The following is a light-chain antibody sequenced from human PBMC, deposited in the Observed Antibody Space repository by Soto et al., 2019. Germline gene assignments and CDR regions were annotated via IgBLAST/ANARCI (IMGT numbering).Light chain of an antibody. J-gene: IGKJ5*01. V-gene: IGKV1-13*02. CDR2: DAS. Sequence: AIQLTQSPSSLSASVGDRVTITCRASQGISSALAGYQQKPGKAPKLLIYDASSLESGVPSRFSGSGSGTDFTLSISSLQPEDFATYYCQQFNSYPTFGQGTRLEIK. CDR3: QQFNSYPT. CDR1: QGISSA.